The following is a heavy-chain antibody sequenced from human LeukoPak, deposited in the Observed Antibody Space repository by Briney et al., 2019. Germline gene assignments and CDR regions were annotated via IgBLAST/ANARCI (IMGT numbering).Heavy chain of an antibody. J-gene: IGHJ3*02. CDR1: GFTFDDYA. D-gene: IGHD4-23*01. CDR3: AKDAYGGNSGYAFDI. V-gene: IGHV3-9*01. Sequence: PGGSLRLSCAASGFTFDDYAMHWVRQAPGKGLEWVSGISWNSGSIGYADSVKGRFTISRDNAKNSLYLQMNSLRAEDTALYYCAKDAYGGNSGYAFDIWGQGTMVTVSS. CDR2: ISWNSGSI.